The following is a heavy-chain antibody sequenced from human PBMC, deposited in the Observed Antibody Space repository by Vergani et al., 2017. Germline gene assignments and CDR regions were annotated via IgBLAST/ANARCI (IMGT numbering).Heavy chain of an antibody. Sequence: QVQLQEAGPGLVEPSQTLSLTCNVSGTSVSSTEYYWNWIRQSPGKGLEWIGNIYDSETTRYDPSLKSRLTISQDNSKNQFSLKLKSVTAADTAVYYCARAPIGSTIFGVVIIRFAFDIWGQGTMVTVSS. D-gene: IGHD3-3*01. CDR2: IYDSETT. CDR1: GTSVSSTEYY. CDR3: ARAPIGSTIFGVVIIRFAFDI. J-gene: IGHJ3*02. V-gene: IGHV4-30-4*01.